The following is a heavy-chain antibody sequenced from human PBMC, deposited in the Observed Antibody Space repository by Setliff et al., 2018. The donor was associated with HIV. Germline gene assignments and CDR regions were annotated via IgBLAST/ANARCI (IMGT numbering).Heavy chain of an antibody. CDR1: GGSISSSSYY. V-gene: IGHV4-39*02. CDR3: ARDHCSSSGCYEYSYYGMDV. J-gene: IGHJ6*02. Sequence: SETLSLTCTVSGGSISSSSYYWGWIRQPPGKGLEWIGSIYYSGSTYYNPSLKSRVTITADTSTDTTYMKLSRLRSDDTAVYYCARDHCSSSGCYEYSYYGMDVWGQGTTVTVSS. CDR2: IYYSGST. D-gene: IGHD2-2*01.